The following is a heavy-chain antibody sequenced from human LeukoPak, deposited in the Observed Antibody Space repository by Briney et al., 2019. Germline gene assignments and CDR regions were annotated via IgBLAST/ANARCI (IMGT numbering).Heavy chain of an antibody. V-gene: IGHV4-30-4*07. J-gene: IGHJ4*02. D-gene: IGHD3-22*01. CDR1: GDSISSDGHS. CDR3: ARGGWNKFDY. CDR2: IYHSGAA. Sequence: PSETLSLTCGVSGDSISSDGHSWSWIRQPPGKGLEWVGYIYHSGAAYHNPSLKSRLALSVDTSNNQFSLRLRSVTAADTAVYYCARGGWNKFDYWGQGTLVTVSS.